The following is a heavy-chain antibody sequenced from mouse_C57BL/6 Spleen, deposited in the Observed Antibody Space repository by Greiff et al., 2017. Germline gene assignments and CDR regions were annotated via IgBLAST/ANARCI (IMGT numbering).Heavy chain of an antibody. CDR1: GYAFSSYW. D-gene: IGHD1-1*02. CDR2: IYPGDGDT. Sequence: QVQLQQSGAELVKPGASVKISCKASGYAFSSYWMNWVKQRPGKGLEWIGQIYPGDGDTNYNGKFKGKATLTPDKSSSTAYMQLRSLTSEDSAVYFCARFGNYAMDYWGQGTSVTVSS. V-gene: IGHV1-80*01. CDR3: ARFGNYAMDY. J-gene: IGHJ4*01.